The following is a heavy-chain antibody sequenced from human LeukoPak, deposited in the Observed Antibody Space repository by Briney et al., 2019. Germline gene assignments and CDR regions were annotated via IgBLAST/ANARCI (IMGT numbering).Heavy chain of an antibody. CDR2: IKQDGSEQ. D-gene: IGHD6-19*01. CDR1: GFTLSSHW. Sequence: GGSLRLSCAASGFTLSSHWMSWVRQAPGKGLEWVANIKQDGSEQYYVDSVRGRFTSSRDNAENSLYLQMNSLTAEDTAIYYCARESAGGPDYWGQGTLVTVSS. J-gene: IGHJ4*02. CDR3: ARESAGGPDY. V-gene: IGHV3-7*05.